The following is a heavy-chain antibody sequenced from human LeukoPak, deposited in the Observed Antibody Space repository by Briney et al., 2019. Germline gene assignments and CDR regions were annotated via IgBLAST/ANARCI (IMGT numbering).Heavy chain of an antibody. J-gene: IGHJ6*02. CDR3: TRLNTYNDFWSGSQVYYGMDV. Sequence: GGSLRLSCAASGFTFSDHYMDWVRQAPGQGLEWVGRCRNKAESYTTEYAASVKGGFTISRDDSKNSLYLQMNSLKTEDTAVYYCTRLNTYNDFWSGSQVYYGMDVWGQGTTVTVSS. D-gene: IGHD3-3*01. V-gene: IGHV3-72*01. CDR2: CRNKAESYTT. CDR1: GFTFSDHY.